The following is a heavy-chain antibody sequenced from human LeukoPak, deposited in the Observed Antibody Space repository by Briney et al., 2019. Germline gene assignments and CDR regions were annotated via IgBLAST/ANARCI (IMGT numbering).Heavy chain of an antibody. J-gene: IGHJ6*03. Sequence: GGSLRLSCAASGFTFSDYYMSWIRQAPGKGLEWVSYISSSGSTIYYTDSVKGRFTISRDNAKNSLYLQINSLRAEDTAVYYCASDRRSSGYYGPYYMDVWGKGTTVTVSS. CDR1: GFTFSDYY. CDR2: ISSSGSTI. D-gene: IGHD3-22*01. CDR3: ASDRRSSGYYGPYYMDV. V-gene: IGHV3-11*04.